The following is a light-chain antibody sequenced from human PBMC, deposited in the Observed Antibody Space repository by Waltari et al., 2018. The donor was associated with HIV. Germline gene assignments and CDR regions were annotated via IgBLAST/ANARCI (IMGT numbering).Light chain of an antibody. CDR2: DKR. J-gene: IGLJ1*01. CDR3: GTWDSSLSPVV. CDR1: TSNIGNNY. V-gene: IGLV1-51*01. Sequence: QSVLTQPPSVSAAPGQKVTISCSGSTSNIGNNYVSWYQRLPGTAPKPPIYDKRERPSGIPDRFSGSQSGTSATLRITGLQTGDEADYYCGTWDSSLSPVVCGTGTKVTVL.